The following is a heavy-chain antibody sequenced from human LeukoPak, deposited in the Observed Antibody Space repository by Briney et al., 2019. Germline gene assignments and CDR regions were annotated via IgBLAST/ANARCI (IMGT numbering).Heavy chain of an antibody. CDR1: GYVFSNYG. J-gene: IGHJ4*02. CDR2: ISAYNGNT. V-gene: IGHV1-18*01. CDR3: ARVRQKYYGSGSYQYPFDY. D-gene: IGHD3-10*01. Sequence: PGASVKVSCKASGYVFSNYGISWVRQAPGQGLEWMGWISAYNGNTNYAEKFQGRVTITADESTSTAYMELSSLRSEDTAVYYCARVRQKYYGSGSYQYPFDYWGQGTLVTVSS.